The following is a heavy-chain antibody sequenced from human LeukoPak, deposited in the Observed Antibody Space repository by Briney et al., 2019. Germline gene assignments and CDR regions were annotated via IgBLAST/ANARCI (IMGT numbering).Heavy chain of an antibody. CDR1: GFTFSSYW. D-gene: IGHD1-26*01. CDR2: IKQDGSEK. Sequence: GGSLGLSCAASGFTFSSYWMSWVRQAPGKGLEWVANIKQDGSEKYYVDSVKGRFTISRDNAKNSLYLQMNSLRAEDTAVYYCARGLWKWELQQGGGMDAWGQGTTVTVSS. V-gene: IGHV3-7*01. CDR3: ARGLWKWELQQGGGMDA. J-gene: IGHJ6*02.